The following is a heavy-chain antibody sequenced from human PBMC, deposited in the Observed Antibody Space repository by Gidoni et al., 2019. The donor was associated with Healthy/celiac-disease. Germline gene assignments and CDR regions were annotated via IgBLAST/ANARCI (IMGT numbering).Heavy chain of an antibody. Sequence: QVQLQESGPGLVKPSETLSLTCTVSGYSISSSYSWGWIRQSPGKGLEWIGSIYHSGSTYYNPSLKSRVTISVDTSKNQFALKLSSMTAADTAVYYCARALGWDFGYWGQGTLVTVSS. D-gene: IGHD1-26*01. V-gene: IGHV4-38-2*02. CDR3: ARALGWDFGY. CDR1: GYSISSSYS. CDR2: IYHSGST. J-gene: IGHJ4*02.